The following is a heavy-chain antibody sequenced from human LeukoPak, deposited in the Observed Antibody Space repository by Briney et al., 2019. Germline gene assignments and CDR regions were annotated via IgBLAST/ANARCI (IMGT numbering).Heavy chain of an antibody. D-gene: IGHD2-15*01. CDR3: ARQEYCSGGSCYTWFDP. Sequence: GESLKISCKGSGYSLTSYWISWVRQMPGKGLEWMGRIDPSDSYTNYSPSFQGHVTISADKFISTAYLQWSSLKASDTAMYYCARQEYCSGGSCYTWFDPWGQGTLVIVSS. J-gene: IGHJ5*02. V-gene: IGHV5-10-1*01. CDR2: IDPSDSYT. CDR1: GYSLTSYW.